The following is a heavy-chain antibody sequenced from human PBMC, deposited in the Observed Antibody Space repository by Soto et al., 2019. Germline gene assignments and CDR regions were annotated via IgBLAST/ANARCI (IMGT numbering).Heavy chain of an antibody. V-gene: IGHV4-34*01. D-gene: IGHD5-12*01. Sequence: PSETLSLTCAVYGGSFSGYYWSWIRQPPGKGLEWIGEINHSGSTNYNPSLKSRVTISVDTSKNQFSLKLSSVTAADTAVYYCARRTVGRGSDFDYWGQGTLVTVSS. CDR1: GGSFSGYY. CDR2: INHSGST. CDR3: ARRTVGRGSDFDY. J-gene: IGHJ4*02.